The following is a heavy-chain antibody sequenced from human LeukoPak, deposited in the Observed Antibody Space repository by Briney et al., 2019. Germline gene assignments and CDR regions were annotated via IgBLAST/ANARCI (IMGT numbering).Heavy chain of an antibody. CDR1: GATFRRNG. V-gene: IGHV1-69*10. CDR2: IFPVSGVD. D-gene: IGHD6-19*01. Sequence: SVKVSCKASGATFRRNGLSWVRQAPRQGLEWMGGIFPVSGVDYFAQKFQGRATMTTDTSTSTAYMELRSLRSDDTAVYYCARVEIAVAAYYYYYYMDVWGKGTTVTVSS. CDR3: ARVEIAVAAYYYYYYMDV. J-gene: IGHJ6*03.